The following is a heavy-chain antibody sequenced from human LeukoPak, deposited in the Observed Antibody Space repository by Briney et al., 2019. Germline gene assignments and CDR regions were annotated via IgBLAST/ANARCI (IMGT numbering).Heavy chain of an antibody. CDR3: AKDPREYCSSTSCPNWFDP. CDR2: ISASGGTT. Sequence: GGSLRLSCAVSGFTFSSYAMSWVRQAPGKGLEWVSSISASGGTTYYADSVKGRFTISRDNSKNTLYLQMLSLRAEDSAIYYCAKDPREYCSSTSCPNWFDPWGQGTLVTVSS. D-gene: IGHD2-2*01. V-gene: IGHV3-23*01. J-gene: IGHJ5*02. CDR1: GFTFSSYA.